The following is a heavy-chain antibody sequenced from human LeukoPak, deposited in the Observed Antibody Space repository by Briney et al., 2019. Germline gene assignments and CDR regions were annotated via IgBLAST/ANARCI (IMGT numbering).Heavy chain of an antibody. Sequence: GGSLRLSCAASGFTFSSYSMNWVRQAPGKGLEWVSSISSSSSYIYYADSVKGRFTISRDNAKNSLYLQMNSLRAEDTAVYYCARDTHSLWFGELFGAFDYWGQGTLVTVSS. J-gene: IGHJ4*02. V-gene: IGHV3-21*01. CDR2: ISSSSSYI. CDR1: GFTFSSYS. CDR3: ARDTHSLWFGELFGAFDY. D-gene: IGHD3-10*01.